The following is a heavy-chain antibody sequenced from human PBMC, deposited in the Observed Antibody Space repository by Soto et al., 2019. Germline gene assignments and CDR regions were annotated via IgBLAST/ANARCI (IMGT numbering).Heavy chain of an antibody. D-gene: IGHD6-6*01. CDR2: INAGNGNT. CDR3: AIAARDNWFDP. V-gene: IGHV1-3*01. CDR1: GYSFTSYA. Sequence: ASVTVYCQAAGYSFTSYAMHWVRQAPGQRLEWMGWINAGNGNTKYSQKFQGRVTITRDTSASTAYMELSSLRSEDTAVYYCAIAARDNWFDPWGQGTLVTVSS. J-gene: IGHJ5*02.